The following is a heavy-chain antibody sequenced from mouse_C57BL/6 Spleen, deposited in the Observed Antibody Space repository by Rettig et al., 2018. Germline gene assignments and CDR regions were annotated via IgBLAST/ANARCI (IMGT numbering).Heavy chain of an antibody. V-gene: IGHV1-74*01. CDR2: IHPSDSDT. D-gene: IGHD1-1*01. CDR1: GYTFTSYW. CDR3: AIHYYYGSSLDY. J-gene: IGHJ2*01. Sequence: GYTFTSYWMHWVKQRPGQGLEWIGRIHPSDSDTNYNQKFKGKATLTVDKSSSTAYMQLSSLTSEDSAVYYCAIHYYYGSSLDYWGQGTTLTVSS.